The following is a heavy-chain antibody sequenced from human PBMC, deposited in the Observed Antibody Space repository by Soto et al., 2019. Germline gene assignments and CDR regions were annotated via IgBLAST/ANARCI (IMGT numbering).Heavy chain of an antibody. CDR2: INHSGST. V-gene: IGHV4-34*01. J-gene: IGHJ5*02. Sequence: PSETLSLTCAVYGGSFSGYYWGWIRQPPGKGLEWIGEINHSGSTNYNPSLKSRVTISVDTSKNQFSLKLSSVTAADTAVYYCARGTIFGVPPNWFDPWGQGTLVTVSS. D-gene: IGHD3-3*01. CDR3: ARGTIFGVPPNWFDP. CDR1: GGSFSGYY.